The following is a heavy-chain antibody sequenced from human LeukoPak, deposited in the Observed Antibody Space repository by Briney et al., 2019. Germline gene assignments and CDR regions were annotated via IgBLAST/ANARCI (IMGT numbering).Heavy chain of an antibody. CDR1: GYTFSSYT. CDR2: INAGNGNT. Sequence: ASVKVSCKASGYTFSSYTFHWVRQAPGQRLEWMGRINAGNGNTQYSQKFQGRVTITRDTSASTAYMELSSLRSEDTALYYCARPLRSGWLDNWGQGTLVTVSS. CDR3: ARPLRSGWLDN. D-gene: IGHD6-19*01. V-gene: IGHV1-3*01. J-gene: IGHJ4*02.